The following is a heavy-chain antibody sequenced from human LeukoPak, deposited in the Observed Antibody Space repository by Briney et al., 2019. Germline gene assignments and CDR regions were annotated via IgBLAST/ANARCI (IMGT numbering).Heavy chain of an antibody. CDR2: INHRGTT. D-gene: IGHD3-3*01. V-gene: IGHV4-34*01. CDR1: GGSLSGYY. Sequence: SETLSLTCAVYGGSLSGYYWSWICQPPGKGLEWLGEINHRGTTKYNPFLMSRVAISLDTSNNQFSLRMNSVTAADTAVYYCARLSVSMFGVVRNWFDPWGQGTLVTVSS. CDR3: ARLSVSMFGVVRNWFDP. J-gene: IGHJ5*02.